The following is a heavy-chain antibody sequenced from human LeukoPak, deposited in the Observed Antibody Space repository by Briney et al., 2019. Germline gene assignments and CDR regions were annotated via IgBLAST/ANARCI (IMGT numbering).Heavy chain of an antibody. D-gene: IGHD2-2*01. CDR1: GFTFSSYS. CDR2: ISTSSSYI. CDR3: ARYDCSSTSCLFDY. V-gene: IGHV3-21*01. Sequence: GGSLRLSCAASGFTFSSYSMNWVRQAEGKWIGWVSSISTSSSYIYYADSVKGRFTISRDNAKNSLYLQMNSLRAEDTAVYYCARYDCSSTSCLFDYWGQGTLVTVSS. J-gene: IGHJ4*02.